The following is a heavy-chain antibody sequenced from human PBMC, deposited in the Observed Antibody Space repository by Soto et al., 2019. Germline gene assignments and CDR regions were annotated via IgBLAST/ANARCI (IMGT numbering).Heavy chain of an antibody. D-gene: IGHD4-17*01. CDR1: GFTFSSYA. Sequence: QVQLVESGGGVVQPGRSLRLSCAASGFTFSSYAMHWVRQAPGKGLEWVAVISYDGSNKYYADSVKGRFTISRDNSKNTLYLQMNNLRAEDTAVYYCARDTVTKDGFDYWGQGTLVTVSS. J-gene: IGHJ4*02. CDR3: ARDTVTKDGFDY. V-gene: IGHV3-30-3*01. CDR2: ISYDGSNK.